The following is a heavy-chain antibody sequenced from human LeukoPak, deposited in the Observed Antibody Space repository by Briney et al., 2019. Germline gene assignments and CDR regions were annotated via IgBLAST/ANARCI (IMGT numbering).Heavy chain of an antibody. Sequence: GGSLRLSCAVSGFTFSGFWMSWSRQAPGKGLEWVASINSDGSEGYYADVVKGRFTISRDNAKNSLYLQINSLRAEDTAVYYCARAVVVPAAVYYYYYGMDVWGQGTTVTVSS. CDR3: ARAVVVPAAVYYYYYGMDV. CDR2: INSDGSEG. J-gene: IGHJ6*02. V-gene: IGHV3-7*01. D-gene: IGHD2-2*01. CDR1: GFTFSGFW.